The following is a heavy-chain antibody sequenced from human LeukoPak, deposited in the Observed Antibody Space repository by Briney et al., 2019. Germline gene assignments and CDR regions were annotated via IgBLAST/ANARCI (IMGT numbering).Heavy chain of an antibody. J-gene: IGHJ3*02. CDR1: GDSVTSAGYF. Sequence: SETLSLTCTVSGDSVTSAGYFWTWIRQRPGKGLEWIGYISNSGTTSYNPSLKSRVSISVDTSNNQFSLRLTSVTAADTAVYYCARDVVVTSSPDAFDIWGQGTVVTVSS. D-gene: IGHD2-21*02. CDR2: ISNSGTT. V-gene: IGHV4-31*03. CDR3: ARDVVVTSSPDAFDI.